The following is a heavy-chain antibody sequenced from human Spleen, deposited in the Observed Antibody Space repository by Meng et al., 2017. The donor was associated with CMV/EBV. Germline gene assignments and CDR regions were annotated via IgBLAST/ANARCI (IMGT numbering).Heavy chain of an antibody. CDR2: INHSGST. Sequence: SETLSLTCDVYGGSFFGFHWSWVRQPPGKGLEWIGEINHSGSTNYNPSLKSRVTISVDTSKNQFSLKLSSVTAADTAVYYCARYQLLYRRGMDVWGQGTTVTVSS. CDR1: GGSFFGFH. CDR3: ARYQLLYRRGMDV. J-gene: IGHJ6*02. D-gene: IGHD2-2*02. V-gene: IGHV4-34*01.